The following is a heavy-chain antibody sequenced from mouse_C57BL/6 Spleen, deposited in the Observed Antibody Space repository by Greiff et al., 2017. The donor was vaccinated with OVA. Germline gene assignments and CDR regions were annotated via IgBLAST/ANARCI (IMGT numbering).Heavy chain of an antibody. CDR3: AKRNGTTIDAMDY. Sequence: QFQLQESGPGLVAPSQSLSITCTVSGFSLPSYGVAWVRQPPGKGLEWLGVIWGGGSTNYNSALMSRLSISKDNSKSQVFLKMNSLQTDDTAMYYCAKRNGTTIDAMDYWGQGTSVTVSS. J-gene: IGHJ4*01. D-gene: IGHD2-4*01. V-gene: IGHV2-9*01. CDR1: GFSLPSYG. CDR2: IWGGGST.